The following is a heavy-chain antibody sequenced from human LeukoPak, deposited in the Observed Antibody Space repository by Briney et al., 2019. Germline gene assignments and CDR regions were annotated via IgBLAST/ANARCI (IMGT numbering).Heavy chain of an antibody. CDR2: INHSGST. CDR3: ARGRGYCSSTSCYEV. CDR1: GGSFSGYY. Sequence: SETLSLTCAVYGGSFSGYYWSWIRQPPGKGLEWIGEINHSGSTNYNPSLKSRVTISVDTSKNQFSLKLSSVTAADTAVYYCARGRGYCSSTSCYEVWGQGTMVTVSS. V-gene: IGHV4-34*01. D-gene: IGHD2-2*01. J-gene: IGHJ3*01.